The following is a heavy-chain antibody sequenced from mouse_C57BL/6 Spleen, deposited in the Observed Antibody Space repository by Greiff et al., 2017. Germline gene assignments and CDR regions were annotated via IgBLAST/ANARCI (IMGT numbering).Heavy chain of an antibody. CDR3: ARRSDDGYPWYFDV. J-gene: IGHJ1*03. Sequence: QVQLQQPGAELVKPGASVKLSCKASGYTFISSWMHWVKQRPGRGLEWIGRIDPNSGGTKYNEKFKSKATLTVYKPSSTAYMQLSSLTSEDSAVYYCARRSDDGYPWYFDVWGTGTTVTVSS. CDR2: IDPNSGGT. CDR1: GYTFISSW. V-gene: IGHV1-72*01. D-gene: IGHD2-3*01.